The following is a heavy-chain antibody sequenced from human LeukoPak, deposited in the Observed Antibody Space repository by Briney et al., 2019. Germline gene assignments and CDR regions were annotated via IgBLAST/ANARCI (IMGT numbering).Heavy chain of an antibody. V-gene: IGHV3-9*01. CDR1: GFTFDDYA. CDR2: ISWNSGSI. Sequence: QPGGSLRLSCAASGFTFDDYAMHWVRQAPGKGLEWVSGISWNSGSIGYADSVKGRFTISRDNAKNSLYLQMNSLRAEDTAVYYCVRGIRDYYGLDYWGQGTLVTVSS. CDR3: VRGIRDYYGLDY. D-gene: IGHD3-22*01. J-gene: IGHJ4*02.